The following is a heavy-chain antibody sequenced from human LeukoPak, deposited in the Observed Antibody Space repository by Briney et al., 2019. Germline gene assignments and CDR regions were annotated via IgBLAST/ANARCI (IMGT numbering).Heavy chain of an antibody. J-gene: IGHJ4*02. D-gene: IGHD3-22*01. V-gene: IGHV1-8*03. CDR2: MNPNSGNT. CDR1: GYTFTSYD. CDR3: ARGPRYYYDSSGYYQLDY. Sequence: ASVKVSCKASGYTFTSYDINWVRQATGQGLEWMGWMNPNSGNTGYAQKFQGRVTITRNTSISTAYMELSSLRSEDTAVYYCARGPRYYYDSSGYYQLDYWGQGTLVTVSS.